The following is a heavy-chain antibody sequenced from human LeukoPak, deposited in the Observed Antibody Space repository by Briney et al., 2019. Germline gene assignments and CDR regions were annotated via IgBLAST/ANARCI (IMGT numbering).Heavy chain of an antibody. J-gene: IGHJ6*02. Sequence: GGSLRLSCAASGFTVGLYWMSWVRRAPGKGLEWVANINQDGSENYSVDSVKGRFTISRDNAKSSLYLQMNSLRVEDTAVYYCARNPQWLSYSMDVWGQGTTVTVSS. CDR3: ARNPQWLSYSMDV. V-gene: IGHV3-7*01. CDR1: GFTVGLYW. CDR2: INQDGSEN. D-gene: IGHD6-19*01.